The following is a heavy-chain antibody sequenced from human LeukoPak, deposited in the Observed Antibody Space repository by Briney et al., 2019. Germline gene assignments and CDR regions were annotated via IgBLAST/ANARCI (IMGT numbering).Heavy chain of an antibody. V-gene: IGHV4-39*07. D-gene: IGHD6-13*01. CDR2: IYYSGST. CDR3: ARDSIEIAAGTTRFDY. J-gene: IGHJ4*02. Sequence: SETLSLTCTVSGGSISSYYWGWIRQPPGKGLEWIGSIYYSGSTYYNPSLKSRVTISVDTSKNQFSLKLSSVTAADTAVYYCARDSIEIAAGTTRFDYWGQGTLVTVSS. CDR1: GGSISSYY.